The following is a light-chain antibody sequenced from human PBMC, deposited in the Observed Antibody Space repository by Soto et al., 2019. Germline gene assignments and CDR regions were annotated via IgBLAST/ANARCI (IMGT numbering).Light chain of an antibody. Sequence: DLVMTQSPDSLAVSLGERATINCKSSQSVLYSSNNKNYLAWYQQTPGQPPKLLIYWASTRESGVPDRFSGSGSGTDVTITISRRQAEDLAVYYCHQYDSSPWAFGQVNNVEIK. CDR2: WAS. CDR3: HQYDSSPWA. CDR1: QSVLYSSNNKNY. J-gene: IGKJ1*01. V-gene: IGKV4-1*01.